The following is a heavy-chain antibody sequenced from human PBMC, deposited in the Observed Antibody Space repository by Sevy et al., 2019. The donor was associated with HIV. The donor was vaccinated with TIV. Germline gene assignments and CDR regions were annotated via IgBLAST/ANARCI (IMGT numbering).Heavy chain of an antibody. V-gene: IGHV4-38-2*01. J-gene: IGHJ4*02. Sequence: SETLSLTCAVSGYSIRSAYQWGWIRQPPGKGLEWIGSIYPGGSAFYNPSLKSRVTISVDMSKNQFFLNLRSVTAADTAVYYCAGAKNDYGGAYFDSWGPGTLVTVSS. CDR2: IYPGGSA. CDR1: GYSIRSAYQ. D-gene: IGHD4-17*01. CDR3: AGAKNDYGGAYFDS.